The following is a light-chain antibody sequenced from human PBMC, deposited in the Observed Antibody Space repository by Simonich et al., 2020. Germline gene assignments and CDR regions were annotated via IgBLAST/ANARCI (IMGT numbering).Light chain of an antibody. CDR3: YSAADNNLRV. Sequence: SYELTQPSSVSVSPGQTARITCSGDVLAKKYARGIQQKPGQAPVLVIYKDSERPSGIPERFSGSSSGTTVTLTISGAQVEDEADYYCYSAADNNLRVFGGGTKLTVL. CDR2: KDS. CDR1: VLAKKY. V-gene: IGLV3-27*01. J-gene: IGLJ3*02.